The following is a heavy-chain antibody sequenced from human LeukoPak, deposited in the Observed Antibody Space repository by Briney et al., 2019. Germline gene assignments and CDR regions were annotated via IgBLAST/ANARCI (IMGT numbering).Heavy chain of an antibody. D-gene: IGHD2-15*01. Sequence: AGGSLRLSCEASGFTFRIHAMSWVRQAPGKGLEWVSAISGSGGSTYYADSVKGWFTISRDNSKNTLYLQMKSLRAEDTAVYYCAKDLTVATGMDVWGQGTTVTVSS. CDR3: AKDLTVATGMDV. CDR1: GFTFRIHA. J-gene: IGHJ6*02. CDR2: ISGSGGST. V-gene: IGHV3-23*01.